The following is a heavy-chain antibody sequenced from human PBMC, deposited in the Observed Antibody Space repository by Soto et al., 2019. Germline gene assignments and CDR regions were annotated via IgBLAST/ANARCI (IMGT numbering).Heavy chain of an antibody. CDR3: ARGGSYSLDDY. CDR1: GFIFSNYG. CDR2: IWYDGNNK. Sequence: QVQLVESGGGVVQPGRSLRLSCAASGFIFSNYGMHWVRQAPGKGLEWLTIIWYDGNNKYYAESVKGRFTISRDNSKNTVYLQMNSLRAEDTAVYYCARGGSYSLDDYWGQGTLVTVSS. D-gene: IGHD1-26*01. V-gene: IGHV3-33*01. J-gene: IGHJ4*02.